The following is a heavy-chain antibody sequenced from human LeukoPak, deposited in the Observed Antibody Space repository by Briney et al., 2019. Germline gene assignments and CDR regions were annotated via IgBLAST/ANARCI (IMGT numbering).Heavy chain of an antibody. CDR1: GFTFNNYW. D-gene: IGHD3-22*01. CDR3: ARGYYDGSDYYPLFNY. CDR2: INTDGSST. Sequence: GGSLRLSCAASGFTFNNYWMHWVRQAPGKGLVWVSRINTDGSSTSYADSVKGRFTISRGNAEKTLYLQMNSLTAEDTAVYYCARGYYDGSDYYPLFNYWGQGTLVTVSS. V-gene: IGHV3-74*01. J-gene: IGHJ4*02.